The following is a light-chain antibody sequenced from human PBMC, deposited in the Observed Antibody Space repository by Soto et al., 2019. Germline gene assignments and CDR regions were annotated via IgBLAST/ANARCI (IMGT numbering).Light chain of an antibody. CDR2: GAS. CDR1: QGIGKY. CDR3: QKYDTVPWT. J-gene: IGKJ1*01. Sequence: DIQITQSPSSLPASVGDRVTITCRASQGIGKYLVWYQQKPGKVPKLLIYGASTLHSGVPSRFSGSGSGTYFILLITSLQHDDFATYYYQKYDTVPWTFGQGTKVEIK. V-gene: IGKV1-27*01.